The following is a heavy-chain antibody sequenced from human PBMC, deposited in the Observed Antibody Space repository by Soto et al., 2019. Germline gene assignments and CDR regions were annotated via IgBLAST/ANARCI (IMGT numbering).Heavy chain of an antibody. CDR3: ARDCVGVVVPAAICIGY. V-gene: IGHV4-31*03. D-gene: IGHD2-2*01. CDR2: IYYSGST. Sequence: SETLSLTCTVSGGSISSGGYYWSWIRQHPGKGLEWIGYIYYSGSTYYNPSLKSRVTISVDTSKNQFSLKLSSVTAADTAVYYCARDCVGVVVPAAICIGYWGQGTLVTVSS. J-gene: IGHJ4*02. CDR1: GGSISSGGYY.